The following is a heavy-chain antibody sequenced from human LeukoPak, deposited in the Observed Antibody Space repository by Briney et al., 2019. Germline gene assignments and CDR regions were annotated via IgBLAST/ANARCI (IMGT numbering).Heavy chain of an antibody. Sequence: PGGSLRLSCAASGFTFSSYGMHWVRQAPGKGLEWVAVIWYDGSNKYYADSVKGRFTISRDNSKNTLYLQMNSLRAEDTAVYYCARIAAAGMDFDYWGQGTLVTVSS. CDR2: IWYDGSNK. V-gene: IGHV3-33*01. CDR3: ARIAAAGMDFDY. D-gene: IGHD6-13*01. CDR1: GFTFSSYG. J-gene: IGHJ4*02.